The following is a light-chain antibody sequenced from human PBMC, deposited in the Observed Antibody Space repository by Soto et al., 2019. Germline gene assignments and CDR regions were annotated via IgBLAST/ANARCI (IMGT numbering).Light chain of an antibody. Sequence: QSVLTQPRSVSGSPGQSVTISCTGTSSDVGGYNYVSWYQQHPGKAPKLMIYDVSKRPSGVPDRFSGSKSGNTASLTISGLLAEDEADYYCCSYAGSDTFVVFGGGTQLTVL. CDR1: SSDVGGYNY. CDR3: CSYAGSDTFVV. CDR2: DVS. V-gene: IGLV2-11*01. J-gene: IGLJ2*01.